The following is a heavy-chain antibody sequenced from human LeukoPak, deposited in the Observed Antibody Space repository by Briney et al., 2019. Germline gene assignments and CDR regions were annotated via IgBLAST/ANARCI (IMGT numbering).Heavy chain of an antibody. D-gene: IGHD2-2*01. J-gene: IGHJ4*02. CDR1: GFTFSSYG. Sequence: GGSLRLSCAASGFTFSSYGMHWVRQAPGKGLEWVAFIRYDGSNKYYADSVKGRFTISRDNSKNTLYLQMNSLRAEDTAVYYCANSPARDIVVVPVLWGQGTLVTVSS. V-gene: IGHV3-30*02. CDR3: ANSPARDIVVVPVL. CDR2: IRYDGSNK.